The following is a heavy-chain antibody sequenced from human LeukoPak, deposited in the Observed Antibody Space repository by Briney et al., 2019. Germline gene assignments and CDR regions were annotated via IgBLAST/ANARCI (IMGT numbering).Heavy chain of an antibody. J-gene: IGHJ4*02. Sequence: PSETLSPTCTVSGGSISSGDYYWSWIRQPPGKGLEWIGYIYYSGSTYYNPSLKSRVTISVDTSKNQFSLKLSSVTAADTAVYYCAGLSYPEDFDYWGQGTLVTVSS. CDR2: IYYSGST. CDR3: AGLSYPEDFDY. CDR1: GGSISSGDYY. D-gene: IGHD1-26*01. V-gene: IGHV4-30-4*02.